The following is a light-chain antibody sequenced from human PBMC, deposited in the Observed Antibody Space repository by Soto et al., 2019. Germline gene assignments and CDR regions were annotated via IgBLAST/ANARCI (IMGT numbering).Light chain of an antibody. CDR2: GAS. Sequence: ENGLTLYPGIVRLTNRERATLSCRASHIISGNYLAVYRQKPGQPPRLPIYGASSRATGLPDRFSGDGSGTDFPPTISLLQHEDFAVYDSQQSGYSTQTFCQGTKVDI. CDR1: HIISGNY. J-gene: IGKJ2*01. V-gene: IGKV3-20*01. CDR3: QQSGYSTQT.